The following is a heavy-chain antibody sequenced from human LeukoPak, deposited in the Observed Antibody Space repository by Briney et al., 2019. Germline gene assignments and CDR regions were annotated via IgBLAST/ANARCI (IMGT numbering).Heavy chain of an antibody. Sequence: PSETLSLTCTVSGGSISIYYWSWIRQPAGKGLEWIGRIYTSGSTNYNPSLKSRVTMSVDTSKNQFSLKLISLTAAHTAVYDCARYIAVDGTFDAFDIWGQGTMVTVSS. D-gene: IGHD6-19*01. CDR3: ARYIAVDGTFDAFDI. CDR1: GGSISIYY. J-gene: IGHJ3*02. V-gene: IGHV4-4*07. CDR2: IYTSGST.